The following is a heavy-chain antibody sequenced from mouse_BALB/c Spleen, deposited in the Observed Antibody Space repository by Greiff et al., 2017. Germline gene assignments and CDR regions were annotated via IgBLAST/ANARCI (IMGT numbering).Heavy chain of an antibody. D-gene: IGHD1-1*01. CDR2: IDPANGNT. CDR3: ARGGYYGSSYFDY. J-gene: IGHJ2*01. V-gene: IGHV14-3*02. Sequence: VQLQQSGAELVKPRASVKLSCTASGFNIKDTYMHWVKQRPEQGLEWIGRIDPANGNTKYDPKFQGKATITADTSSNTAYLQLSSLTSEDTAVYYCARGGYYGSSYFDYWGQGTTLTVSS. CDR1: GFNIKDTY.